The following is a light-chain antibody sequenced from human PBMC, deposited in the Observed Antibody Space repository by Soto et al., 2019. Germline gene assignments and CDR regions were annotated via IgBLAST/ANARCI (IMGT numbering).Light chain of an antibody. CDR1: STDVGGYID. Sequence: QSALTQPASVSGSLGQSITLSCTGTSTDVGGYIDVSWYQQYPGKAPKLIIFEIYNRPSGVSDRFSGSRSGNTASLTISSLQTEDEADYYCSSYSSSSKILFGGGTKLTVL. J-gene: IGLJ2*01. CDR3: SSYSSSSKIL. CDR2: EIY. V-gene: IGLV2-14*01.